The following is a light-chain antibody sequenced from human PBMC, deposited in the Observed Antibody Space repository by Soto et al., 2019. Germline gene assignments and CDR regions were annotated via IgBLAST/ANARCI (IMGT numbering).Light chain of an antibody. CDR3: QQYNHWPLT. J-gene: IGKJ4*01. V-gene: IGKV3-20*01. CDR2: GTS. CDR1: ERIYSAY. Sequence: EVVLTQSPGTLSLSRGERATLSCRASERIYSAYLGWYQQKPGQAPRLLIYGTSSRATGIPDRFSGSGSGTDFTLTISRLEPEDFAVYYCQQYNHWPLTFGGGTKVDIK.